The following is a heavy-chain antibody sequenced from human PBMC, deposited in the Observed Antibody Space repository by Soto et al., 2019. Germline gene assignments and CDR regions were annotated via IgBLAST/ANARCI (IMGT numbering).Heavy chain of an antibody. Sequence: QVQLVQSGAEVKKPGASVKVSCKASGYTFTSYDINWVRQATGQGLEWMGWMNPNSGNTGYAQKFQGRVTMTRNTSISTTYMELSSLRSEDTAVYYCARGRWAPEHYDCIWGSYRFGYWGQGTLVTVSS. CDR1: GYTFTSYD. CDR3: ARGRWAPEHYDCIWGSYRFGY. CDR2: MNPNSGNT. D-gene: IGHD3-16*02. J-gene: IGHJ4*02. V-gene: IGHV1-8*01.